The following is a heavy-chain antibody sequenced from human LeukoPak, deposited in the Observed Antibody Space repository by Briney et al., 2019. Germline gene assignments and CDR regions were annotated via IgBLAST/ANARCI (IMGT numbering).Heavy chain of an antibody. CDR3: LRGPPGDNFGSH. J-gene: IGHJ4*02. CDR2: IYSGVNT. CDR1: GFTLTDNY. D-gene: IGHD1-1*01. Sequence: PGGSLRLSCAASGFTLTDNYMSWIRQAPGKGLEWVSIIYSGVNTYYTDSVLGRFTISRDNSKDMLFLQMNSLRVDDTAVYYCLRGPPGDNFGSHWGQGTLVTVSS. V-gene: IGHV3-53*01.